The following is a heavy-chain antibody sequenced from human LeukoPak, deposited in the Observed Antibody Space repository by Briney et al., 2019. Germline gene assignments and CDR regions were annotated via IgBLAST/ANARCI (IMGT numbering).Heavy chain of an antibody. CDR1: GGSISSSSYY. CDR2: IYYSGST. D-gene: IGHD3-22*01. CDR3: ARSPKDRSSGYFSGEAAPDAFDI. J-gene: IGHJ3*02. V-gene: IGHV4-39*07. Sequence: SQTLSLTCTVSGGSISSSSYYWGWIRQPPGKGLEWIGSIYYSGSTYYNPSLKSRVTISVDTSKNQFSLKLSSVTAADTAVYYCARSPKDRSSGYFSGEAAPDAFDIWGQGTMVTVSS.